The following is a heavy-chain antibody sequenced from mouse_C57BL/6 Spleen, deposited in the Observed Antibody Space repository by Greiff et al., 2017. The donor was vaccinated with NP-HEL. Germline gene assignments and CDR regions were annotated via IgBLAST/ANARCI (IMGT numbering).Heavy chain of an antibody. D-gene: IGHD2-4*01. CDR3: ARYYEWGAMDY. CDR2: IYPRSGNT. Sequence: VKLVESGAELARPGASVKLSCKASGYTFTSYGISWVKQRTGQGLEWIGEIYPRSGNTYYNEKFKGKATLTADKSSSTAYMELRSLTSEDSAVYFCARYYEWGAMDYWGQGTSVTVSS. J-gene: IGHJ4*01. V-gene: IGHV1-81*01. CDR1: GYTFTSYG.